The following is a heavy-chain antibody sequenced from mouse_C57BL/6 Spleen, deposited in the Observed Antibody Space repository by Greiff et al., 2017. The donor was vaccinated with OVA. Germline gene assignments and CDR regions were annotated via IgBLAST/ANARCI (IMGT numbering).Heavy chain of an antibody. CDR1: GYTFTSYW. Sequence: QVQLQQPGAELVKPGASVKLSCKASGYTFTSYWMHWVKQRPGQGLEWIGMIHPNSGSTNYNEKFKSKATLTVDKSSSTAYMQLSSLTSEDSAVXYCARLGYDYDFAYWGQGTLVTVSA. V-gene: IGHV1-64*01. D-gene: IGHD2-4*01. CDR2: IHPNSGST. J-gene: IGHJ3*01. CDR3: ARLGYDYDFAY.